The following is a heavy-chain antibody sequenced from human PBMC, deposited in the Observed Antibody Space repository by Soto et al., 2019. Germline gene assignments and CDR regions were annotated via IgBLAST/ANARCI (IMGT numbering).Heavy chain of an antibody. Sequence: EVQLVESGGGLVQPGGSLRLSCAASGFTLSSYNMNWVRQAPGKGLEWVSYISGSSDTIYYADSVKGRFTIYRDNAKKSLYLQMDSMRDEETAVYYCARDHGGSPWFVGIYYSFGVAVWGPGTTVTVS. CDR2: ISGSSDTI. CDR3: ARDHGGSPWFVGIYYSFGVAV. J-gene: IGHJ6*02. CDR1: GFTLSSYN. V-gene: IGHV3-48*02. D-gene: IGHD3-10*01.